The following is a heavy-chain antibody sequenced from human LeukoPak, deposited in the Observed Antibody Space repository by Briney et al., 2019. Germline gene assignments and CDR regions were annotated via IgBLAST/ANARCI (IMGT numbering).Heavy chain of an antibody. D-gene: IGHD1-1*01. J-gene: IGHJ4*02. CDR3: ARAVRRTWNLRDGYYLDY. CDR1: GYTFTDYG. Sequence: ASVKVSCKVSGYTFTDYGITWVRQAPGQGLEWMGWISTYNGNTDYVQKLQGRVTMTTDTSTSTAYMELTSLRSDDTAVFYCARAVRRTWNLRDGYYLDYWGQGTLVTVSS. CDR2: ISTYNGNT. V-gene: IGHV1-18*01.